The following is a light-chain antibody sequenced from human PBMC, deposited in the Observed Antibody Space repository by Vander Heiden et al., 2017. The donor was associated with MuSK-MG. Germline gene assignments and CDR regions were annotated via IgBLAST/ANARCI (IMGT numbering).Light chain of an antibody. CDR2: AGS. V-gene: IGKV1-9*01. CDR3: QQHKNYLTYT. Sequence: IQLTHSPSSLSASVGDRVTITCRARQGISSYLGWYQQKPGKAPELLIYAGSTLESGVPSRFGGSGCGTDFTLTISSLQPEDSAPYCCQQHKNYLTYTFGQGTKLEIK. J-gene: IGKJ2*01. CDR1: QGISSY.